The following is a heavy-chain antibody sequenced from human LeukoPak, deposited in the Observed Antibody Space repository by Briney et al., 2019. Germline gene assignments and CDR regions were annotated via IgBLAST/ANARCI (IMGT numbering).Heavy chain of an antibody. D-gene: IGHD4-17*01. V-gene: IGHV3-30*18. J-gene: IGHJ4*02. Sequence: GGSLRLSCAASGFTFSSYGMHWVRQAPGKGLEWVAVISYDGSNKYYADSVKGRFTISRDNSKNTLYLQMNSLRAEDTAVYYCAKTHADYGDYTTPFDYWGQGTLVTVSS. CDR1: GFTFSSYG. CDR2: ISYDGSNK. CDR3: AKTHADYGDYTTPFDY.